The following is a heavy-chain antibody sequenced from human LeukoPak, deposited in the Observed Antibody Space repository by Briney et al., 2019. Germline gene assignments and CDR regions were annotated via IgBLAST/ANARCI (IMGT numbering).Heavy chain of an antibody. V-gene: IGHV1-2*06. CDR3: ARDTGRRYYDSSGLVDY. Sequence: ASVKVSCQASGYTFTGYYMHWVGRAPGQGLEWMGLINPNSCGSNYAQKFQGRVTMTRDTSISTAYMELSRLRSDDTAVYYCARDTGRRYYDSSGLVDYWGQGTLVTVSS. J-gene: IGHJ4*02. D-gene: IGHD3-22*01. CDR1: GYTFTGYY. CDR2: INPNSCGS.